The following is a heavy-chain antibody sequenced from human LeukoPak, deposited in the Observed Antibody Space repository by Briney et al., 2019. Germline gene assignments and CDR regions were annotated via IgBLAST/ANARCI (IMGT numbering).Heavy chain of an antibody. Sequence: ASVKVSCKASGGTFSSYAISWVRQAPGQGLEWMGWISAYNGNTNYAQKLQGRVTMTTDTSTSTAYMELRSLRSDDTAVYYCARVVEDEGYYFDYWGQGTLVTVSS. J-gene: IGHJ4*02. CDR2: ISAYNGNT. V-gene: IGHV1-18*01. CDR3: ARVVEDEGYYFDY. CDR1: GGTFSSYA.